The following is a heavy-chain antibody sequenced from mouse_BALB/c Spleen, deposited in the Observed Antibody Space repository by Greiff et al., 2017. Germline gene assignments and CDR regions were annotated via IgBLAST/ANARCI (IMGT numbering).Heavy chain of an antibody. CDR1: GFAFSSYD. J-gene: IGHJ4*01. Sequence: EVMLVESGGGLVKPGGSLKLSCAASGFAFSSYDMSWVRQTPEKRLEWVAYISSGGGSTYYPDTVKGRFTISRDNAKNTLYLQMSSLKSEDTAMYYCARRDYGYAMDYWGQGTSVTVSS. CDR3: ARRDYGYAMDY. D-gene: IGHD2-4*01. CDR2: ISSGGGST. V-gene: IGHV5-12-1*01.